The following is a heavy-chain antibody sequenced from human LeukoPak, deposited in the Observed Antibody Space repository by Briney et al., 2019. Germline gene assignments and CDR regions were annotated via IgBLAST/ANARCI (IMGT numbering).Heavy chain of an antibody. D-gene: IGHD3-22*01. CDR3: ARLRRNTDSSGFFYYYDY. V-gene: IGHV3-21*06. CDR1: GFSFSSYS. CDR2: INSVSSYI. Sequence: GGSLRLSCAASGFSFSSYSFNWVRQAPGKGLEWVSSINSVSSYIYYADSLKGRFTISRDNAKNSVYLQMDSLRAEDSAVYYCARLRRNTDSSGFFYYYDYWGQGTLVTVSS. J-gene: IGHJ4*02.